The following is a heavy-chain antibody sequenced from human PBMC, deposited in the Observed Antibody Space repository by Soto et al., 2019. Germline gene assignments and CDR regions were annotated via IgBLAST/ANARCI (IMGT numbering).Heavy chain of an antibody. CDR3: AGADCSGGSCYTCDN. Sequence: SXKGSCKASGYTLTADYLHLVRQAPGQGLEWVGWIHPNSGDTNYAQKFQGRVTLTRDTAISTAYMELKGLKSNDTAVYYCAGADCSGGSCYTCDNWGQGTLVTASS. D-gene: IGHD2-15*01. V-gene: IGHV1-2*02. CDR1: GYTLTADY. CDR2: IHPNSGDT. J-gene: IGHJ4*02.